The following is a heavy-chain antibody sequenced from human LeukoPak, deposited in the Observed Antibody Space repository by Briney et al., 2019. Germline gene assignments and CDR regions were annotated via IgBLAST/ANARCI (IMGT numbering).Heavy chain of an antibody. Sequence: GGSLRLSCAASGFTVSSNYMSWVRQAPGKGLEWVSVIYSGGSTYYADSVKGRFTISRDNSKNTLYLQMNSLRAEDTAVYYCAKSRIVGATGDAFDIWGQGTMVTVSS. CDR2: IYSGGST. J-gene: IGHJ3*02. CDR3: AKSRIVGATGDAFDI. D-gene: IGHD1-26*01. CDR1: GFTVSSNY. V-gene: IGHV3-53*01.